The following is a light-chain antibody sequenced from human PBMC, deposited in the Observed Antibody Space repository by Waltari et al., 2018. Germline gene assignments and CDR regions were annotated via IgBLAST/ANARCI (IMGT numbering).Light chain of an antibody. CDR1: QSLLHSNTHNY. J-gene: IGKJ1*01. Sequence: DIVMTQSPVSLPVTPGEPASIYCRSSQSLLHSNTHNYLDWYVQKPGQSPQLLIYLGSNRASGVPDRFSGRGSGTYFTLKISRVETEDVGVYYCMQALQTPRTFGQGTKVEI. CDR3: MQALQTPRT. V-gene: IGKV2-28*01. CDR2: LGS.